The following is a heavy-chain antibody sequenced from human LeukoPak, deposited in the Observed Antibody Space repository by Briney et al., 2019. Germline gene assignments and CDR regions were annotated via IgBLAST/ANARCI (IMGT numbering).Heavy chain of an antibody. CDR1: GFNFNNYE. Sequence: GGSLRLSCSAFGFNFNNYEMNWVRQVPGKGLEWVSYISSRGTTIYYADSVKGRFTISRDNAKNSLYLQMNSLRAEDTAVYYCAREDYDSSGYFYWGQGTLVNVSS. V-gene: IGHV3-48*03. CDR2: ISSRGTTI. J-gene: IGHJ4*02. CDR3: AREDYDSSGYFY. D-gene: IGHD3-22*01.